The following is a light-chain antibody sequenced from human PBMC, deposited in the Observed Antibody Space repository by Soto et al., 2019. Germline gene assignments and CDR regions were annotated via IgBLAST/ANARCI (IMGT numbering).Light chain of an antibody. Sequence: DIQMTQSPSSLSASVGDRVTITCRASQSIRSYLNWYQQKPGKAPKLLIYAASSLQSGVPSRFSRSGYGTDFTLTISSLQPEDFATYYCQQSYSTPPTFGGGTKVEIK. CDR2: AAS. J-gene: IGKJ4*01. V-gene: IGKV1-39*01. CDR1: QSIRSY. CDR3: QQSYSTPPT.